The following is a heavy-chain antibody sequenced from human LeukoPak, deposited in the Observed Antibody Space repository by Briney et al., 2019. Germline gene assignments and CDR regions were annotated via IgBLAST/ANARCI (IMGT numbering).Heavy chain of an antibody. D-gene: IGHD1-26*01. V-gene: IGHV4-59*08. CDR2: IYNSGSS. J-gene: IGHJ4*02. Sequence: SETLSLTCSVSGGSISGYYWSWIRQPPGKGLEWIGYIYNSGSSNYNPSLMSRVTISVETSKNQFSLRLSSVTAADTAMYYCARQLDRSPWVDYWGQGTLVTVSS. CDR3: ARQLDRSPWVDY. CDR1: GGSISGYY.